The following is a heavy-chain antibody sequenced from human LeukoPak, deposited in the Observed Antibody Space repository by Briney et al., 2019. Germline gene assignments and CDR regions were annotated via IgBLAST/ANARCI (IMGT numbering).Heavy chain of an antibody. D-gene: IGHD3-10*02. J-gene: IGHJ6*04. CDR2: IKTDGREK. Sequence: GGSLRLSCAASGFTFSSYGMHWVRQAPGKGLEWVANIKTDGREKYYVDSVKGRFTISRNNAKNSLYLQMNSLRAEDTAVYYCAELGITMIGGVWGKGTTVTISS. V-gene: IGHV3-7*01. CDR1: GFTFSSYG. CDR3: AELGITMIGGV.